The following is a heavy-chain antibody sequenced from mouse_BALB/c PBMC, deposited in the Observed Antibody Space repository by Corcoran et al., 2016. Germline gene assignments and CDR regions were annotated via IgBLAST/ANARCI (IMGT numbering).Heavy chain of an antibody. V-gene: IGHV1-18*01. CDR2: INPYNGGT. CDR1: GYSFTGYT. D-gene: IGHD2-1*01. Sequence: EVQLQQSGPELVKPGASMKISCKASGYSFTGYTMNWVKQSHGKNLEWIGLINPYNGGTSYNQKFKGKATLTVDKSSSTAYMELLSLTAEDSAVYYCARAPDCNYLYYYAMDYWGQGTSVTVSS. J-gene: IGHJ4*01. CDR3: ARAPDCNYLYYYAMDY.